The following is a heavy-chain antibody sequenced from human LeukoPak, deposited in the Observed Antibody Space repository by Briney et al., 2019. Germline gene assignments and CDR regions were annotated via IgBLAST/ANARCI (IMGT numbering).Heavy chain of an antibody. J-gene: IGHJ2*01. CDR3: ARAVYHNSASWYFDL. V-gene: IGHV4-4*07. D-gene: IGHD3-22*01. CDR2: IYSGST. Sequence: WETLSLTCTDSGGSIGNYYWSWIRQPAGNRLEWIGRIYSGSTNYNPSFKSRVTISADTSKKQFSLKMRSVTAADTALYYCARAVYHNSASWYFDLWGRGTLVTVSS. CDR1: GGSIGNYY.